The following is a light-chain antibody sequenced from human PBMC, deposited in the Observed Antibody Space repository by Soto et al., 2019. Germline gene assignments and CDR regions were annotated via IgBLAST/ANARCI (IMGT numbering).Light chain of an antibody. J-gene: IGLJ1*01. CDR3: SSYAGSNSPYV. Sequence: QSALTQPPSASGSPGQSVTISCTGTNNDIGGYNYVSWYQQHPGKAPKLMIHEVNKRPSGVPDRFSGSKSGNTASLTVSGLQGEDEADYYCSSYAGSNSPYVFGTGTKLTVL. CDR2: EVN. V-gene: IGLV2-8*01. CDR1: NNDIGGYNY.